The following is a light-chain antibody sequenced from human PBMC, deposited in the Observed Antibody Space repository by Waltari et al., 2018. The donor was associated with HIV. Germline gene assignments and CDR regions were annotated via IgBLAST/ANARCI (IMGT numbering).Light chain of an antibody. CDR1: KLGDKY. Sequence: SYELTQPPSVSVSPGQTASIPCSGDKLGDKYACWYQQQPGQSPVLVIYQDSKRPSGIPERVAGSNSGNTATLTISGTQAMDEADYYCQAWDSSTVVFGGGTKLTVL. CDR3: QAWDSSTVV. CDR2: QDS. V-gene: IGLV3-1*01. J-gene: IGLJ2*01.